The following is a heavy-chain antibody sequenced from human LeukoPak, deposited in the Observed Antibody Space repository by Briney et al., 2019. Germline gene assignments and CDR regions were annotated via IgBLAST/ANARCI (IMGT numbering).Heavy chain of an antibody. CDR3: ASSGYAAVETFDI. D-gene: IGHD3-22*01. Sequence: PSETLSLTCTVSGGSISSSSYYWGWIRQPPGKGLEWIGSIYYSGSTYYNPSLKSRVTISVDTSKNQFSLKLSSVTAADTAVYYCASSGYAAVETFDIWGQGTMVTVSS. J-gene: IGHJ3*02. CDR2: IYYSGST. CDR1: GGSISSSSYY. V-gene: IGHV4-39*07.